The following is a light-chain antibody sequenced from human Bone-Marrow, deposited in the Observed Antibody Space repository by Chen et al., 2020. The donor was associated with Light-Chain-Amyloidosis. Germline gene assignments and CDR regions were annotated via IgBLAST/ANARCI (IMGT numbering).Light chain of an antibody. CDR3: QVWDRSSDRPV. CDR1: NIGSTS. J-gene: IGLJ3*02. CDR2: DDS. Sequence: SYVLTQPSSVSVAPGPTATLACGGTNIGSTSLQWYQQTPGQAPLLVVYDDSDRPSGIPERLSGSNSGNTTTLTISRVEAGDEADYYCQVWDRSSDRPVFGGGTKLTVL. V-gene: IGLV3-21*02.